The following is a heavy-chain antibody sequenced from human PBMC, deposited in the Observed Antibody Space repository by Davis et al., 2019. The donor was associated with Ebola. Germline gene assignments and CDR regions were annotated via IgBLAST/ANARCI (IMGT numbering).Heavy chain of an antibody. CDR2: IDPSGCST. V-gene: IGHV1-46*01. CDR3: ARGIGDGIWKQFWGRFDP. D-gene: IGHD3-16*01. CDR1: GYTFTAYY. J-gene: IGHJ5*02. Sequence: ASVKVSCKASGYTFTAYYIHWVRQAPGQGLEWMGVIDPSGCSTSYAQKFQGRVTLTSDTYKNIVYMELNSLRPEDTAVYYCARGIGDGIWKQFWGRFDPWGQGTLVTVSS.